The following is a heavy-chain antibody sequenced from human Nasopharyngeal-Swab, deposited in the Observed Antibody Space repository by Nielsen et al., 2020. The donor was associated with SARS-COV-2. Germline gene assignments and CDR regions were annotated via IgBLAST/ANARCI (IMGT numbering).Heavy chain of an antibody. CDR2: IGGSGVHT. D-gene: IGHD4-11*01. J-gene: IGHJ4*02. CDR1: GFTFKNYA. CDR3: TRDIGGQYGF. V-gene: IGHV3-23*01. Sequence: GGSLRLSCAAFGFTFKNYAMSWVRRAPGKGLEWVSAIGGSGVHTYYADSVKGRFTISRDNAKNTLYLQMNSLRGDDTAVYYCTRDIGGQYGFWGQGNLVTVSS.